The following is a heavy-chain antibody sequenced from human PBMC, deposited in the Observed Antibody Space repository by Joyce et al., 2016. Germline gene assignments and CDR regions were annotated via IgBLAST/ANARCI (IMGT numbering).Heavy chain of an antibody. D-gene: IGHD6-6*01. Sequence: EVQLVESGGGLVQPGGSLRLSCAASGFSFSGYWIHWVRQAPGKGLGWVSRINTDGSSTRFADSVKGRFTISRENAKNTLYLQMNSLRAEDTAVYYCVRGISARPGGPNWFDPWGQGTLVTVSS. CDR2: INTDGSST. J-gene: IGHJ5*02. V-gene: IGHV3-74*01. CDR1: GFSFSGYW. CDR3: VRGISARPGGPNWFDP.